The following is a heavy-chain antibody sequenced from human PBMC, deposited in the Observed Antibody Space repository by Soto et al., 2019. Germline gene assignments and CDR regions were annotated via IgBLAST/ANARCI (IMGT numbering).Heavy chain of an antibody. D-gene: IGHD6-13*01. CDR3: ARAQQQLNGMDV. Sequence: SETLSLTCAVHGGSLSGYYWTWIRQPPGKGLEWLGEISHSGSTDYNPSLKSRVKISVDKSKNQFSLKLSSVTAADTAVYYCARAQQQLNGMDVWGQGTTVTVSS. CDR1: GGSLSGYY. CDR2: ISHSGST. V-gene: IGHV4-34*01. J-gene: IGHJ6*02.